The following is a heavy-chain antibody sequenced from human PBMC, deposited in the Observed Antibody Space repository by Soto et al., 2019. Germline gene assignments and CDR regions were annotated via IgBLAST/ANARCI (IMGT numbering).Heavy chain of an antibody. CDR2: ISSSSSYI. CDR3: RGLRGVGATVESYFDY. CDR1: GFTFSSYS. Sequence: EVQLVESGGGLVKPGGSLRLSCAASGFTFSSYSMNWVRQAPGKGLEWVSSISSSSSYIYYADSVKGRFTISRDNAKNSLYLQMNSLRAEDTAVYYCRGLRGVGATVESYFDYWGQGTLVTVSS. J-gene: IGHJ4*02. D-gene: IGHD1-26*01. V-gene: IGHV3-21*01.